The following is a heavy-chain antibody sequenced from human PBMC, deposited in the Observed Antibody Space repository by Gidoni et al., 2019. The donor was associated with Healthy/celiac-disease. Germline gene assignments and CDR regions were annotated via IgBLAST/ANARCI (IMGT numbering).Heavy chain of an antibody. D-gene: IGHD5-12*01. V-gene: IGHV5-51*01. CDR2: IYPGDSDP. CDR1: GYSFTSYW. Sequence: EVQLVQSGAEVKKPGESLKISCKGSGYSFTSYWIGWVRQMPGKGLEWMGVIYPGDSDPRYSPSFQGQVPISADKSISTAYLQWSSLKASDTAMYYCARQRDIVATRDAFDIWGQGTMVTVSS. J-gene: IGHJ3*02. CDR3: ARQRDIVATRDAFDI.